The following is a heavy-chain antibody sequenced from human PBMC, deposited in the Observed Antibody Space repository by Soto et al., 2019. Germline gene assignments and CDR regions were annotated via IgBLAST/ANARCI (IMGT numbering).Heavy chain of an antibody. Sequence: QVQLVESGGGVVQPGRSLRLSCAASGFTFSSYAMHWVRQAPGKGLEWVAVISYDGSNKYYADSVKGRFTISRDNSKNTLYLQMNSLRAEDTAVYYCASGGGYHNDDYYFDYWSQGTLVTVSS. J-gene: IGHJ4*02. D-gene: IGHD2-15*01. CDR3: ASGGGYHNDDYYFDY. CDR1: GFTFSSYA. CDR2: ISYDGSNK. V-gene: IGHV3-30-3*01.